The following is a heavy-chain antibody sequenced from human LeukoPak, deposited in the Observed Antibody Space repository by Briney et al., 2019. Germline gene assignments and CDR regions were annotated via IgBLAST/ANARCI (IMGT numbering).Heavy chain of an antibody. Sequence: PGGSLRLSCAASGFTFSSYAMSWVRQAPGKVLEWVSAISGSGGSTYYADSVKGRFTISRDNSKNTLYLQMNSLRAEDTAVYYCARRKGWLQDYWGQGTLVTVSS. CDR2: ISGSGGST. D-gene: IGHD5-24*01. CDR3: ARRKGWLQDY. J-gene: IGHJ4*02. V-gene: IGHV3-23*01. CDR1: GFTFSSYA.